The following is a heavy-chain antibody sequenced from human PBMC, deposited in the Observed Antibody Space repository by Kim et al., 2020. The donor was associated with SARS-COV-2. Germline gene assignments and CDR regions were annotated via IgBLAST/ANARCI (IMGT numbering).Heavy chain of an antibody. D-gene: IGHD6-19*01. CDR1: GFTFGDYA. J-gene: IGHJ4*02. Sequence: GGSLRLSCAASGFTFGDYAMHWVRQAPGKGLEWVSGISWNSGSIGYADSVKGRFTISRDNAKNSLYLQMNSLRAEDTALYYCAKDPAAVVGDYFDYWGQGTLVTVSS. CDR3: AKDPAAVVGDYFDY. CDR2: ISWNSGSI. V-gene: IGHV3-9*01.